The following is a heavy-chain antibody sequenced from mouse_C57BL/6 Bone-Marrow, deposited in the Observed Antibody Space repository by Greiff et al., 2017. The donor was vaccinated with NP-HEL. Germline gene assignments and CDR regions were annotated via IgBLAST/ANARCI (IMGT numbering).Heavy chain of an antibody. CDR2: INPSSGYT. J-gene: IGHJ2*01. CDR3: ARDSSGSLYYFDY. Sequence: VKLMESGAELAKPGASVKLSCKASGYTFTSYWMHWVKQRPGQGLEWIGYINPSSGYTKYNQKFKDKATLTADKSSSTAYMQLSSLTYEDSAVYYCARDSSGSLYYFDYWGQGTTLTVSS. D-gene: IGHD3-2*02. CDR1: GYTFTSYW. V-gene: IGHV1-7*01.